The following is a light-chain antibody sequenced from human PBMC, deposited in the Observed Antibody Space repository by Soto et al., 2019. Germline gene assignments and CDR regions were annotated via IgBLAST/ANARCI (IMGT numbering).Light chain of an antibody. CDR2: EVS. CDR1: SSDVGAYNY. J-gene: IGLJ2*01. Sequence: QSVLTQPPSASGSPGQSVTISCTGTSSDVGAYNYVSWYQQHPGKAPKLMIYEVSNRPSGVSNRFSGSKSGNTASLTISGLQAEDEADYYCSSYTSSSVVFGGGTKLTVL. CDR3: SSYTSSSVV. V-gene: IGLV2-14*01.